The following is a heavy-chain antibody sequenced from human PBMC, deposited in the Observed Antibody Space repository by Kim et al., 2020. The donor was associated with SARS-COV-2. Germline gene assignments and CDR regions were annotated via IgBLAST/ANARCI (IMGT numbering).Heavy chain of an antibody. Sequence: SETLSLTCAVNVGSFGHYWTWIRQAPGRGLEWIGEINHSGGSNINPSLKRRVTISVDTYKNQFSLRLNSTTAADTGFYFCARGRDWNQGYFDSWGRGTPVIVSS. V-gene: IGHV4-34*01. CDR2: INHSGGS. CDR1: VGSFGHY. CDR3: ARGRDWNQGYFDS. J-gene: IGHJ4*02. D-gene: IGHD1-1*01.